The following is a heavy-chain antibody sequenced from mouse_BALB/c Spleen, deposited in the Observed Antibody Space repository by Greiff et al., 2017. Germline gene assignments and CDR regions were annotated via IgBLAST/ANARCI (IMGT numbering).Heavy chain of an antibody. Sequence: QVQLKESGPELVKPGASVKISCKASGYSFTSYYIHWVKQRPGQGLEWIGWIFPGSGNTKYNEKFKGKATLTADTSSSTAYMQLSSLTSEDSAVYFCARSDFDYWGQGTTLTVSS. CDR2: IFPGSGNT. J-gene: IGHJ2*01. V-gene: IGHV1-66*01. CDR1: GYSFTSYY. CDR3: ARSDFDY.